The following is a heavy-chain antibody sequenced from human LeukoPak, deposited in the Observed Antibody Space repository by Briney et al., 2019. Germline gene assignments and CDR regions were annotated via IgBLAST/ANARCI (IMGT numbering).Heavy chain of an antibody. Sequence: GGSLRLSCAASGFTFSSYSMNWVRQAPGKGLEWVSSISSSSSYIYYADSVKGRFTISRDNAKNSLYLQMNSLRAEDTAVYYCAKDLLGDILTGYYLSWSYWGQGTLVTVSS. J-gene: IGHJ4*02. CDR2: ISSSSSYI. CDR1: GFTFSSYS. V-gene: IGHV3-21*04. D-gene: IGHD3-9*01. CDR3: AKDLLGDILTGYYLSWSY.